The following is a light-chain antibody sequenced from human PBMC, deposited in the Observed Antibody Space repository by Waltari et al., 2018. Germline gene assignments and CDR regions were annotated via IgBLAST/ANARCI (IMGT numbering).Light chain of an antibody. CDR2: INSDGSH. Sequence: QLVLTQSPSASASLGASVKVTCTLSSGPTNNAIARHQQQPERGPRFSVRINSDGSHKKGDGVPDRFSGSRSGTEFYLTISSLQSEDEGDYYCQTWDTAILLFGGGTKLSVL. J-gene: IGLJ3*02. CDR1: SGPTNNA. V-gene: IGLV4-69*01. CDR3: QTWDTAILL.